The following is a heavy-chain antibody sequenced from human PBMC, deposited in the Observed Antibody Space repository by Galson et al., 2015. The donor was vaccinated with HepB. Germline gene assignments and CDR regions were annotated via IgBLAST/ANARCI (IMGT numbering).Heavy chain of an antibody. J-gene: IGHJ6*02. CDR1: GFTFSSYW. V-gene: IGHV3-7*03. CDR2: IKQDGSEK. CDR3: ARDGVGSGSYGRMDV. D-gene: IGHD3-10*01. Sequence: SLRLFCAASGFTFSSYWMSWVRQAPGKGLEWVANIKQDGSEKYYVDSVKGRFTISRDNAKNSLYLQMNSLRAEDTAVYYCARDGVGSGSYGRMDVWGQGTTVTVSS.